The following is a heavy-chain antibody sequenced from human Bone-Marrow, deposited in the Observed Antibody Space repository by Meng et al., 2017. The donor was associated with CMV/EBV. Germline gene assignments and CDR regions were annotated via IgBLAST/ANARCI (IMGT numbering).Heavy chain of an antibody. CDR1: GGSISSYY. CDR3: ARDHSRDGYNSYYYGMDV. CDR2: IYYSGST. Sequence: SETLSLTCTVSGGSISSYYWSWIRQPPGKGLEWIGYIYYSGSTNYNPSLKSRVTISVDTSKNQFSLKLSSVTAADTAVYYCARDHSRDGYNSYYYGMDVWGQGTTVTVSS. V-gene: IGHV4-59*01. D-gene: IGHD5-24*01. J-gene: IGHJ6*02.